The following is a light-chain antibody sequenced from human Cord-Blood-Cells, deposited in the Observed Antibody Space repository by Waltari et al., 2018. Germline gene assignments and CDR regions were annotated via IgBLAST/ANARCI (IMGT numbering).Light chain of an antibody. J-gene: IGLJ2*01. CDR2: DVS. V-gene: IGLV2-14*01. CDR1: SSDVGGYNS. CDR3: SSYTSSSTVV. Sequence: QPALTQPAPVSGAAGHSLPISCTGTSSDVGGYNSVSWYQQHPGKAPKRMIYDVSNRPSGVSNRFSGSKSGNTASLTISGLQAEDEADYYCSSYTSSSTVVFGGGTKLTVL.